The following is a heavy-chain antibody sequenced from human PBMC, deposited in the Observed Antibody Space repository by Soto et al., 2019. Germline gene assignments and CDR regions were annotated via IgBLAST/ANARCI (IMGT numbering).Heavy chain of an antibody. V-gene: IGHV1-3*01. D-gene: IGHD1-1*01. Sequence: GASVKVSCKATGYTFTSYAMHWVRQAPGQGLEWMGWINAGNGNTKYSQKFQGRVTITRDTSASTAYMELSSLRSADTAVYYCAKASPYRLVQTPTGNQYYSPMDVWGQGTTVTVSS. CDR1: GYTFTSYA. J-gene: IGHJ6*02. CDR3: AKASPYRLVQTPTGNQYYSPMDV. CDR2: INAGNGNT.